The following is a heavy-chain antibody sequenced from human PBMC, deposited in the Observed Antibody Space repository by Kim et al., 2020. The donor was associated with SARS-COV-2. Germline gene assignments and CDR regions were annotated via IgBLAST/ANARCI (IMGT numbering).Heavy chain of an antibody. J-gene: IGHJ6*02. CDR1: GYTFTSYG. CDR2: ISAYNGNT. CDR3: AGTQAHPYYYYGMDV. Sequence: ASVKVSCKASGYTFTSYGISWVRQAPGQGLEWMGWISAYNGNTNYAQKLQGRVTMTTDTSTSTAYMELRSLRSDDTAVYYCAGTQAHPYYYYGMDVWGQGTTVTVSS. V-gene: IGHV1-18*04.